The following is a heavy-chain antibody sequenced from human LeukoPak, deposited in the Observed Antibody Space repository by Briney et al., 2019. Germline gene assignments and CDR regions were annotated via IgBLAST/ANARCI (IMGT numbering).Heavy chain of an antibody. CDR3: ARGVGGTDHFDY. V-gene: IGHV1-8*01. Sequence: ASVKVSCKASGYTFTSYDINWVRQATGQGLEWMGWMNPNSGNTGYAQKFQGRVTMTRNTSISTAYMELRSLRSEDTAVYYCARGVGGTDHFDYWGQGTLVTVSS. D-gene: IGHD4-23*01. CDR1: GYTFTSYD. CDR2: MNPNSGNT. J-gene: IGHJ4*02.